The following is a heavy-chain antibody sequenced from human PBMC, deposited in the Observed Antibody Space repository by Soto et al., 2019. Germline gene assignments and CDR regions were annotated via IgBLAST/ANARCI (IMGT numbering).Heavy chain of an antibody. CDR3: ARSATSGIAAAGIRRLGWFDP. V-gene: IGHV3-64*01. J-gene: IGHJ5*02. D-gene: IGHD6-13*01. CDR2: ISSNGGST. CDR1: GFTFSSYA. Sequence: EVQLVESGGGLVQPGGSLRLSCAASGFTFSSYAMHWVRQAPGKGLEYVSAISSNGGSTYYANSVKGRFTISRDNSKNTLYLQMGSLRAEDMAVYYCARSATSGIAAAGIRRLGWFDPWGQGTLVTVSS.